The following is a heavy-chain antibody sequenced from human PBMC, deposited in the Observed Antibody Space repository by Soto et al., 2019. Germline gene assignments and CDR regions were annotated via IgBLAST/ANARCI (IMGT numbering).Heavy chain of an antibody. CDR2: INPSGGST. V-gene: IGHV1-46*01. J-gene: IGHJ4*02. D-gene: IGHD3-3*01. CDR3: ASDPEGFQRSDCVY. Sequence: QVPLVQSGAAVKKPGASVKVSCKASGYTFTSYYMHWVRQAPGQGLEWMGIINPSGGSTSYAQKFQGSVTMIRDASTSTVYMELSSLRSEYPAVYYCASDPEGFQRSDCVYWGQGTLVTVSS. CDR1: GYTFTSYY.